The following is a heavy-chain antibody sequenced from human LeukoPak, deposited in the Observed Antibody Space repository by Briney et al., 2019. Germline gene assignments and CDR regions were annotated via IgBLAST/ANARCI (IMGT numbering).Heavy chain of an antibody. J-gene: IGHJ5*02. Sequence: SETLSLTCTVSGGSVSNDYWSWIRQPPGKGLEWIAYIKNNGSTNYNPSLKSRVTISVDTSKNQFSLKLSSVTAADTAVYYCARILRNNWFDPWGQGTLVTVSS. CDR2: IKNNGST. CDR1: GGSVSNDY. CDR3: ARILRNNWFDP. V-gene: IGHV4-59*08.